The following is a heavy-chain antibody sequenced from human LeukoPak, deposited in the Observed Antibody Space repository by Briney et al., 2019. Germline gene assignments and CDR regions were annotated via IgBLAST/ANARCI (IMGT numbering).Heavy chain of an antibody. CDR3: ARAYCSSTSCYTDYYYMDV. V-gene: IGHV4-30-4*08. Sequence: SETLSLTCTVSGGSISSGDYYWSWIRQPPGKGLEWIGYIYYSGSTYYNPSLESRVTISVDTSKNQFSLKLSSVTAADTAVYYCARAYCSSTSCYTDYYYMDVWGKGTTVTVSS. J-gene: IGHJ6*03. CDR1: GGSISSGDYY. D-gene: IGHD2-2*02. CDR2: IYYSGST.